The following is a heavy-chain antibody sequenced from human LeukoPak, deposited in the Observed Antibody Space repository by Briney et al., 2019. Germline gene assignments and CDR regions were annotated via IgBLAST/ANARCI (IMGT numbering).Heavy chain of an antibody. J-gene: IGHJ3*02. CDR3: TTGLKLTNDAFDI. CDR2: ISSSSSTI. V-gene: IGHV3-48*01. D-gene: IGHD2-8*01. Sequence: GGSLRLSCAASGFTFSSYSMNWVRQAPGKGLEWVSYISSSSSTIYYADSVKGRFTISRDNAKNSLYLQMNSLKTEDTAVYYCTTGLKLTNDAFDIWGQGTMVTVSS. CDR1: GFTFSSYS.